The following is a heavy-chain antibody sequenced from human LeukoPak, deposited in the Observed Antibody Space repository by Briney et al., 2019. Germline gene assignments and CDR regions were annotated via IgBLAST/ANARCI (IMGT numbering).Heavy chain of an antibody. J-gene: IGHJ4*02. V-gene: IGHV4-61*05. D-gene: IGHD6-19*01. Sequence: SETLSLTCTVSGGSISSSSYYWGWIRPPPGKGLEWIGYIYYSGSTNYNPSLKSRVTISVDTSKNQFSLKLSSVTAADTAVYYCARGESSGWYVYFDYWGQGTLVTVSS. CDR1: GGSISSSSYY. CDR2: IYYSGST. CDR3: ARGESSGWYVYFDY.